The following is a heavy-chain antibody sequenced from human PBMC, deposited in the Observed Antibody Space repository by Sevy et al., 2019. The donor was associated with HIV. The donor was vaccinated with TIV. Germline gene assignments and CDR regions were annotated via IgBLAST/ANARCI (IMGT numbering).Heavy chain of an antibody. Sequence: GGSLRLSCAASGFTFSSYAMSWVRQAPGKGLEWVSAIRGSGGSTYYADSVKGRFTIARDNSKNTQYLQMNSLRAEATAVYYCAKAGIVLMVYAYFDYWGQGTLVTVSS. V-gene: IGHV3-23*01. CDR2: IRGSGGST. CDR3: AKAGIVLMVYAYFDY. D-gene: IGHD2-8*01. CDR1: GFTFSSYA. J-gene: IGHJ4*02.